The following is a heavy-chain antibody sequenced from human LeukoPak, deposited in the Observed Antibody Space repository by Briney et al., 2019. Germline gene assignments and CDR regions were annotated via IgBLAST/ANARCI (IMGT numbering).Heavy chain of an antibody. CDR1: GYSISSGYY. V-gene: IGHV4-38-2*01. CDR3: ARLRSSSLVDY. CDR2: ISHSGST. J-gene: IGHJ4*02. Sequence: PSETLSLTCAVSGYSISSGYYWGWIRQPPGKGLEWIGSISHSGSTYYNPSLKSRVTISVDTSKNQFSLKLSSVTAADTAVYYCARLRSSSLVDYWGQGTLVTVSS. D-gene: IGHD6-13*01.